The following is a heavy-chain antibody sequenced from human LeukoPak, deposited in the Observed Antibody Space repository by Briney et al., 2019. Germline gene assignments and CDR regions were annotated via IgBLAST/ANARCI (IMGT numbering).Heavy chain of an antibody. CDR1: GFTFSSYW. CDR3: AKKRRPVAGTDLFDS. CDR2: IKEDVSQK. D-gene: IGHD6-19*01. J-gene: IGHJ4*02. Sequence: PGGSLRLSCVASGFTFSSYWMTWVRQAPGKGLEWVANIKEDVSQKYYVDSVKGRFTISRDNSKNTLYLQMNSLRAEDTAVYYCAKKRRPVAGTDLFDSWGQGTLVTVSS. V-gene: IGHV3-7*03.